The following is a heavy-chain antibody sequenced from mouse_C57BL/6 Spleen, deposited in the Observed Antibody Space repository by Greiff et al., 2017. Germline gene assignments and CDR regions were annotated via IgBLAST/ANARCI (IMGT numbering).Heavy chain of an antibody. D-gene: IGHD3-2*02. V-gene: IGHV1-19*01. Sequence: VQLQQSGPVLVKPGASVKMSCKASGYTFTDYYMNWVKQSHGKSLEWIGVINPYNGGTSYNQKFKGKATLTVDKSSSTAYMERNSLTSEDSAVYYCARGDSSGLYAMDYWGQGTSVTVSS. CDR2: INPYNGGT. CDR1: GYTFTDYY. J-gene: IGHJ4*01. CDR3: ARGDSSGLYAMDY.